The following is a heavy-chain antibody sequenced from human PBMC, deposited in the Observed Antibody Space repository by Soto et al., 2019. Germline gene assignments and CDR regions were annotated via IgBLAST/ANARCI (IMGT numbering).Heavy chain of an antibody. J-gene: IGHJ4*02. CDR3: ANTDYGAYVL. D-gene: IGHD4-17*01. V-gene: IGHV3-23*01. Sequence: EVQLLESGGGLVQPGGSLRLSCAASGFTFSSYAMSWVRQAPGKGLEWVSAISGSGGSTYYADSVKGRFTISRDNSKNTLELQIDGLRDEDTAVYYCANTDYGAYVLWGQGTLVTVSS. CDR2: ISGSGGST. CDR1: GFTFSSYA.